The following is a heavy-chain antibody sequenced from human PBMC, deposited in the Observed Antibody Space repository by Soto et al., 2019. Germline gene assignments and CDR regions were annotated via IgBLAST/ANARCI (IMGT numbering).Heavy chain of an antibody. Sequence: GGSLRLSCAASGFTFDDYAMHWVRQAPGKGLEWVSGISWNSGSIGYADSVKGRFTISRDNAKNSLYLQMNSLRAEDTALYYCAKDKVGGQWPLTILYYFDYWGQGTLVTVSS. CDR1: GFTFDDYA. D-gene: IGHD6-19*01. J-gene: IGHJ4*02. V-gene: IGHV3-9*01. CDR2: ISWNSGSI. CDR3: AKDKVGGQWPLTILYYFDY.